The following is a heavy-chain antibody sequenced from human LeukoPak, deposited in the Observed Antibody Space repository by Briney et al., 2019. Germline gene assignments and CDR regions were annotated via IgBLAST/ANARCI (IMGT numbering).Heavy chain of an antibody. CDR1: GFTFSSYS. Sequence: GGSLRLSCAASGFTFSSYSMNWVRQAPGKGLEWVSSISSSSSYIYYAHSGKVRLTISRDNAKNSLYLQMNSLRAEDTAVYYCARDGSGSYYILYYYYGMDVWGKGTTVTVSS. CDR3: ARDGSGSYYILYYYYGMDV. CDR2: ISSSSSYI. D-gene: IGHD3-10*01. J-gene: IGHJ6*04. V-gene: IGHV3-21*01.